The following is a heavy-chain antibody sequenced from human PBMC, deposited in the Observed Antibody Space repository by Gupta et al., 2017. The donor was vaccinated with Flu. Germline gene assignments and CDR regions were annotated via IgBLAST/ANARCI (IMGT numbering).Heavy chain of an antibody. CDR2: IKEDGSEK. J-gene: IGHJ4*01. Sequence: YWMTWVRQAPGRGLVWVATIKEDGSEKYYAASGRGRFTVYRDNAGRSLYLHMNSLSDEDTAVYFCGRERSAGDIYMVFAYWGHGIQVPVSA. D-gene: IGHD3-10*01. V-gene: IGHV3-7*01. CDR3: GRERSAGDIYMVFAY. CDR1: YW.